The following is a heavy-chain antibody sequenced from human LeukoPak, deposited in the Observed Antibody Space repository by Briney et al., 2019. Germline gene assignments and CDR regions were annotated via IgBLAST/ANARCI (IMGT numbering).Heavy chain of an antibody. J-gene: IGHJ6*03. Sequence: GGSLRLSCAASGFTFSSYSMNWVRQAPGKGLEWVSSISSSSSYIYYADSVKGRFTISRDNAKNSLYLQMNSLRAEDTAVYYCAREAQGYYYYMDVWGKGTTVTVSS. CDR2: ISSSSSYI. CDR3: AREAQGYYYYMDV. CDR1: GFTFSSYS. V-gene: IGHV3-21*01.